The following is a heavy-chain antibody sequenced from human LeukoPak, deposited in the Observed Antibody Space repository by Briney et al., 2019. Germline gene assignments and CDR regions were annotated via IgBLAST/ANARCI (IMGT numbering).Heavy chain of an antibody. CDR2: IYHSGST. Sequence: PSETLSLTCTVSGYSMRSGYYWGWIRLAPGKGLEWIGSIYHSGSTYYNLSLWRRVIMSVDTSKNQFSLKVNSVTAADTAIHYCARSHIVVVPAGRGSRYFYMDVWGRGTTVAVSS. D-gene: IGHD2-2*01. V-gene: IGHV4-38-2*02. J-gene: IGHJ6*03. CDR3: ARSHIVVVPAGRGSRYFYMDV. CDR1: GYSMRSGYY.